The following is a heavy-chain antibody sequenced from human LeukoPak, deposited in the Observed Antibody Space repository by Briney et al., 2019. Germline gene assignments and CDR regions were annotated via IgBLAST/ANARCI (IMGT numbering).Heavy chain of an antibody. V-gene: IGHV4-30-4*07. CDR2: IYYSGST. J-gene: IGHJ4*02. CDR1: GGSISSGGYS. CDR3: ARAVGYFDWLPLFDY. Sequence: SETLSLTCAVSGGSISSGGYSWSWIRQPPGKGLEWIGYIYYSGSTYYTPSLKSRVTISVDTSKNQFYLKLSSVTAADTAVYYCARAVGYFDWLPLFDYWGQGTLVTVSS. D-gene: IGHD3-9*01.